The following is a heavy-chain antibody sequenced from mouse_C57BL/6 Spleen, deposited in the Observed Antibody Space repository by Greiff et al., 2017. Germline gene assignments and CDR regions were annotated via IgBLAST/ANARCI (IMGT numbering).Heavy chain of an antibody. CDR3: ARHGDYEGYYAMDY. Sequence: EVQLVESGGDLVKPGGSLKLSCAASGFTFSSYGMSWVRQTPDKRLEWVATISSGGSYTYYPDSVKGRFTISRDNAKNTLYLQMSSLKSEDTAMYYCARHGDYEGYYAMDYWGQGTSVTVSS. CDR1: GFTFSSYG. D-gene: IGHD2-4*01. V-gene: IGHV5-6*01. CDR2: ISSGGSYT. J-gene: IGHJ4*01.